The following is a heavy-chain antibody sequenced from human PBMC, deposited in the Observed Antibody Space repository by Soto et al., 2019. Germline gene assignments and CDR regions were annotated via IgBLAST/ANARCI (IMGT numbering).Heavy chain of an antibody. J-gene: IGHJ3*02. CDR1: GFTFSNAW. CDR2: IKSKTDGGTT. D-gene: IGHD3-9*01. V-gene: IGHV3-15*01. Sequence: GGSLRLSCAASGFTFSNAWMSWVRQAPGKGLEWVGRIKSKTDGGTTDYAAPVKGRFTISRDDSKNTLYPQMNSLKTEDTAVYYCTTLGLYDILTGYWQGAFDIWGQGTMVTVSS. CDR3: TTLGLYDILTGYWQGAFDI.